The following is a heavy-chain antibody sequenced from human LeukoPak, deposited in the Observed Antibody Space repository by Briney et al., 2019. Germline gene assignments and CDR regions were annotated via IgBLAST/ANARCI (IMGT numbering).Heavy chain of an antibody. J-gene: IGHJ2*01. CDR2: IYYSGST. D-gene: IGHD3-22*01. CDR1: GGSISSSSYY. Sequence: SETLSLTCTVSGGSISSSSYYWGWIRQPPGKGLEWFGSIYYSGSTHYNPSLKTRATISVDTSKNHFSLKLSSVTAADTAVYYCARSPASGYYHWYFDLWGRGTLVTVSS. CDR3: ARSPASGYYHWYFDL. V-gene: IGHV4-39*01.